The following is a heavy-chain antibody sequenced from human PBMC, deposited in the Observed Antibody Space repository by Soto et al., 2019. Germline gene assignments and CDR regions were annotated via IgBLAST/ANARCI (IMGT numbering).Heavy chain of an antibody. Sequence: EVQLLESGGGLVQPGESVRLSCIASGFSFSDYAMTWVRQAPGQGLEWVSGIGNSGSLTYYADSVKGRFTISRDNSKNMVYLQMNGLRADDTAIYYCSRIDSIGWYIRGHFDHWGQGTLVTVSS. CDR3: SRIDSIGWYIRGHFDH. V-gene: IGHV3-23*01. J-gene: IGHJ4*02. CDR2: IGNSGSLT. D-gene: IGHD6-19*01. CDR1: GFSFSDYA.